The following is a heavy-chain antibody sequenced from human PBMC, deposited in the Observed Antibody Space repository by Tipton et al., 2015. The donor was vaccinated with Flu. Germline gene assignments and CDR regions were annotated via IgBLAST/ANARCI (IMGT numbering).Heavy chain of an antibody. J-gene: IGHJ2*01. CDR2: IYTSGST. Sequence: TLSLTCTVSGGSISSYYWSWIRQPAGKGLEWIGRIYTSGSTNYNPSLKSRVTMSVDTSKNQFSLKLSSVTAADTAVYYCARAGYYDFWSGYYSSNPVYFDLWGRGTRVTVSS. D-gene: IGHD3-3*01. CDR3: ARAGYYDFWSGYYSSNPVYFDL. CDR1: GGSISSYY. V-gene: IGHV4-4*07.